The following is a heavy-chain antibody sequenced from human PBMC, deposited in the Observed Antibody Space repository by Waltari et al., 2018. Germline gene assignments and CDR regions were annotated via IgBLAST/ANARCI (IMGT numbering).Heavy chain of an antibody. Sequence: QVQLVQSGPELKKPGASVKVSCKASGFTVTGNYMQWVRQAPGQGLEWIGCINPNSGGFRLRPDVRGRVTLTRDTSINTLYLDLTGLRPDDTAVYCCARRGLYDTSPFNLWGQGTKVIVSS. V-gene: IGHV1-2*02. CDR1: GFTVTGNY. D-gene: IGHD3-22*01. CDR2: INPNSGGF. CDR3: ARRGLYDTSPFNL. J-gene: IGHJ3*01.